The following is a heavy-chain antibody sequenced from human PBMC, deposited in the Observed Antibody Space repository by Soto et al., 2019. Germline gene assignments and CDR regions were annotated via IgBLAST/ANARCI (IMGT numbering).Heavy chain of an antibody. J-gene: IGHJ6*02. CDR3: ARVVTYYYDSSGPRYYYYYGMDV. Sequence: QVQLVQSGAEVKKPGASVKVSCKASGYTFTSYDINWVRQATGQGLEWMGWMNPNSGNTGYAQEFQGRVTMTRNTSISTAYMELSSLRSEDTAVYYCARVVTYYYDSSGPRYYYYYGMDVWGQGTTVTVSS. V-gene: IGHV1-8*01. CDR1: GYTFTSYD. CDR2: MNPNSGNT. D-gene: IGHD3-22*01.